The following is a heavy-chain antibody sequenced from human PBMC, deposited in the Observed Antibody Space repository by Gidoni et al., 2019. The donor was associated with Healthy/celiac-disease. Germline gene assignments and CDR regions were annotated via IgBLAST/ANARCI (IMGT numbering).Heavy chain of an antibody. V-gene: IGHV2-26*01. CDR2: IFSNDEK. Sequence: QVTLKESGPVLVKPTETLTLTCTVSGFSLSNARMGVSWIRQPPGKALEWLAHIFSNDEKSYSTSLKSRLTISKDTSKSQVVLTMTNMDPVDTATYYCARIQPLNYGVWGSYRYPFDYWGQGTLVTVSS. CDR3: ARIQPLNYGVWGSYRYPFDY. J-gene: IGHJ4*02. CDR1: GFSLSNARMG. D-gene: IGHD3-16*02.